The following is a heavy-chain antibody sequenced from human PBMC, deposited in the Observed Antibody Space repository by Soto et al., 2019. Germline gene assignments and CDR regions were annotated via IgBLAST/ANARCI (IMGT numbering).Heavy chain of an antibody. D-gene: IGHD3-22*01. CDR1: GFTFGDYA. CDR3: TRRIVLYYYDSSGYTH. J-gene: IGHJ4*02. V-gene: IGHV3-49*04. Sequence: GGSLRLSCTASGFTFGDYAMSWVRQAPGKGLEWVGFIRSKAYGGTTEYAASVKGRFTISRDDSKSIAYLQMNSLKTEDTAVYYCTRRIVLYYYDSSGYTHWGQGTLVTVSS. CDR2: IRSKAYGGTT.